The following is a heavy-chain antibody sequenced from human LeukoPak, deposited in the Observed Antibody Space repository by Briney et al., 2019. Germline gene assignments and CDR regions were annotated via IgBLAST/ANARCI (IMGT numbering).Heavy chain of an antibody. CDR3: ARAGTVTTFHFGCDY. Sequence: GASVKVSCKASGGTFSSYAISWVRQAPGQGLEWMGRIIPIFGMANYAQKFQGRVTITADKSTSTAYMELSSLRSEDTAVYYCARAGTVTTFHFGCDYWGQGTLVTVSS. J-gene: IGHJ4*02. CDR1: GGTFSSYA. CDR2: IIPIFGMA. D-gene: IGHD4-17*01. V-gene: IGHV1-69*04.